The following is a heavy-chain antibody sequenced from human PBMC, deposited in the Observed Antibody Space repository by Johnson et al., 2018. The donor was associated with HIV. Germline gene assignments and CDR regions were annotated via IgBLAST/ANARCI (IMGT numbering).Heavy chain of an antibody. CDR3: ARPLMVYASDAFDM. CDR2: IYRGGST. V-gene: IGHV3-66*02. CDR1: GFTFRSDD. Sequence: VQLVESGGGLVQPGVSLRLSCAASGFTFRSDDMHWVRQAPGKGLEWVSVIYRGGSTYYEDSVQGRFTISRDNSKNTLYLQMNSLRAEDTAVYYCARPLMVYASDAFDMWGQGTMVTVSS. D-gene: IGHD2-8*01. J-gene: IGHJ3*02.